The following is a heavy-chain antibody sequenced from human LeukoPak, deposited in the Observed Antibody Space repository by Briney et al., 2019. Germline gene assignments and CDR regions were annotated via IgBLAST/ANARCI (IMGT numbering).Heavy chain of an antibody. CDR2: IYYSGTT. CDR1: GGSISNYY. J-gene: IGHJ6*03. Sequence: PSETLSLTCTVSGGSISNYYWNWIRQPPGKGLEWIGYIYYSGTTNYNPSLKSRVSMSVDTSKNQFSLNLSSVTAADTAVYYCAREAATEPHYYYYMDVWGKGTTVTVSS. V-gene: IGHV4-59*12. CDR3: AREAATEPHYYYYMDV. D-gene: IGHD1-14*01.